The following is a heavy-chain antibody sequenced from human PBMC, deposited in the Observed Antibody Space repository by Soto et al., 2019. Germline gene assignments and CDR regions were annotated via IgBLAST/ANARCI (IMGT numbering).Heavy chain of an antibody. J-gene: IGHJ2*01. CDR1: GFIFIDYA. CDR2: IAGARDST. D-gene: IGHD2-15*01. CDR3: AKRVRYCMTARCFGTDGYFDL. Sequence: EVQLLESGGGLVQPGGSLRPSCAASGFIFIDYAMTWVRQPPGKGLEWVSTIAGARDSTYSTDSVKGRFIISRDNLKNALYLQMNSLRADDTAVYFCAKRVRYCMTARCFGTDGYFDLWGRGTLVTVSS. V-gene: IGHV3-23*01.